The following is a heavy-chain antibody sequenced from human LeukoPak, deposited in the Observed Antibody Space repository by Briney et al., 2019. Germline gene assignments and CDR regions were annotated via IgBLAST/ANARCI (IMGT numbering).Heavy chain of an antibody. CDR3: ARNGLGEWELLHV. CDR1: GFTFSRYW. D-gene: IGHD1-26*01. CDR2: INRDGSII. J-gene: IGHJ4*02. V-gene: IGHV3-74*01. Sequence: GGSLRLSCAASGFTFSRYWMHWVRQVPGKGLVWVSRINRDGSIISYADSVRGRFTISRDNAKNTPYLQMNGLRAEDTAVYYCARNGLGEWELLHVWGQGTLVTVSS.